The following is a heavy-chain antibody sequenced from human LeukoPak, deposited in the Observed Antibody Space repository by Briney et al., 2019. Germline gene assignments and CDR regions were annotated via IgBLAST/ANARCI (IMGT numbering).Heavy chain of an antibody. V-gene: IGHV3-30*04. D-gene: IGHD3-22*01. CDR3: ARGGVVVMNVRPWFDP. Sequence: GGSLRLSCAASGFTSSAIHWVRQSPGKGLEWLAIISFDGAYRYYADSVKGRFTISRDNAKNSLYLQMNSLRAEDTAVYYCARGGVVVMNVRPWFDPWGQGTLVTVSS. J-gene: IGHJ5*02. CDR1: GFTSSA. CDR2: ISFDGAYR.